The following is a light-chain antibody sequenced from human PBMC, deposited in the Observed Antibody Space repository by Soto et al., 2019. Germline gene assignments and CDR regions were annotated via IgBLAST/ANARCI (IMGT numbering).Light chain of an antibody. CDR1: QSVSSSY. Sequence: EIGLTQSPGTLSLSPVERATLSFRASQSVSSSYLAWYQQKPGQAPRLLIYGASSRATGIPDRFSGSGSGTDFTLTISRLEPEDFAVYYCQQYGSSPTFGQGTKLDI. CDR2: GAS. CDR3: QQYGSSPT. V-gene: IGKV3-20*01. J-gene: IGKJ1*01.